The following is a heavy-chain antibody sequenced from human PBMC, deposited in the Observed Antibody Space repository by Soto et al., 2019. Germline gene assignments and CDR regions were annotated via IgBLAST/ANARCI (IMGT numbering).Heavy chain of an antibody. V-gene: IGHV1-69*13. CDR3: AREYQRWLQSAPGYYYGMDV. CDR1: GGTFSSYA. J-gene: IGHJ6*02. D-gene: IGHD5-12*01. CDR2: IIPIFGTA. Sequence: SVKVSCKASGGTFSSYAISWVRQAPGQGLEWMGGIIPIFGTANYAQKFQGRVTITADESTSTAYMELSSLRSEDTAVYYCAREYQRWLQSAPGYYYGMDVWGQGTTVTVSS.